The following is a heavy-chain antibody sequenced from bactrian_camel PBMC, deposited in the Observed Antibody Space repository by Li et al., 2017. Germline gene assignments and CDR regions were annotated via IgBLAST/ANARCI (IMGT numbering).Heavy chain of an antibody. V-gene: IGHV3S53*01. CDR2: IHLSGTMP. J-gene: IGHJ4*01. Sequence: HVQLVESGGGSVQAGGSLSVSCAAAIDTESINCMGWYRQAPGKEREGVAAIHLSGTMPYYTDSVKGRFTITQVDGRKAIDLEMNNLKLEDTAVYYCAAGACEAIWYVLYPRKYNYWGQGTQVTVS. CDR1: IDTESINC. D-gene: IGHD3*01. CDR3: AAGACEAIWYVLYPRKYNY.